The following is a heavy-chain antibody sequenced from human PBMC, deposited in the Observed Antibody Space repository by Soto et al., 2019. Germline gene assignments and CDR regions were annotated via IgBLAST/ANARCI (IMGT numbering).Heavy chain of an antibody. Sequence: VASVKVSCKSSGGAFSSYAISWVRQAPGQGLEWMGGIIPIFGTAKHAQKFQGRVTITADESTSTAYMELSSLRSEDTAVYYCARDIPSGDSNCFDPWGQGTMVIVS. V-gene: IGHV1-69*13. D-gene: IGHD4-17*01. J-gene: IGHJ5*02. CDR1: GGAFSSYA. CDR2: IIPIFGTA. CDR3: ARDIPSGDSNCFDP.